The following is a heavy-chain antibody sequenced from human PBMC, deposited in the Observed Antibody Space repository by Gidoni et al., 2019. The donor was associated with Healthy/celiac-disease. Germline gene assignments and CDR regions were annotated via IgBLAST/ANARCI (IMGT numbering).Heavy chain of an antibody. V-gene: IGHV4-34*01. J-gene: IGHJ6*02. CDR3: AGNCSSINCPHNYGMDV. CDR1: GGSFSSYS. CDR2: INRSGRT. D-gene: IGHD2-2*01. Sequence: QVQLQQWGAGLLKPSETLSLICAVYGGSFSSYSWSWIRQPPGKGLEWIGEINRSGRTNYNPSLKSRVTISVDTSKNQFSLKLSSVTAADTAVYYCAGNCSSINCPHNYGMDVWGQGTTVTVSS.